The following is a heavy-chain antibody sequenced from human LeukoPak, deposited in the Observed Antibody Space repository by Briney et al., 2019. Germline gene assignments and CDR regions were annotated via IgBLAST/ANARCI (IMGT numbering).Heavy chain of an antibody. Sequence: PGGSLRLSCAASGFTFTNYAMHWVRQTPGKGLEWVALVSSDGSKNIYADPVKGRFTVSRDNSKNTLYLQMNSLRAEDTAVYYCVKGLVQTTMSYSVDYWGQGALVTVSS. D-gene: IGHD1-1*01. CDR3: VKGLVQTTMSYSVDY. CDR1: GFTFTNYA. CDR2: VSSDGSKN. J-gene: IGHJ4*02. V-gene: IGHV3-30*18.